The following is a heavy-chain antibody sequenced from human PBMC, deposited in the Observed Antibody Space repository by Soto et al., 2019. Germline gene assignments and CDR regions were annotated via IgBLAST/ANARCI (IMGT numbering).Heavy chain of an antibody. CDR3: ARDAEVGGYFAYGGMDV. CDR2: IIPIFGKA. Sequence: SVKVSCKASGCTFSSYAISWVRQAPGQGLEWMGGIIPIFGKANYAQKFQGRVTITADESTSTAYMELSSLRSEDAAVYYCARDAEVGGYFAYGGMDVWGQGTTVTVSS. CDR1: GCTFSSYA. D-gene: IGHD5-12*01. J-gene: IGHJ6*02. V-gene: IGHV1-69*13.